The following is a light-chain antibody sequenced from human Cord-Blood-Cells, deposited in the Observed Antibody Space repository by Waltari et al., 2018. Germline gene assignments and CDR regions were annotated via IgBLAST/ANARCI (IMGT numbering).Light chain of an antibody. CDR1: SSDVGSYNL. Sequence: QSALTQPASVSGSPGQSITISCTGTSSDVGSYNLVSWYQQHPGKAPKLMIYEVSHRLSGVSNRFSGSKSGNTASLTISGLQAEDEADYYCCSYAGSSTLVFGGGTKLTVL. CDR3: CSYAGSSTLV. CDR2: EVS. V-gene: IGLV2-23*02. J-gene: IGLJ2*01.